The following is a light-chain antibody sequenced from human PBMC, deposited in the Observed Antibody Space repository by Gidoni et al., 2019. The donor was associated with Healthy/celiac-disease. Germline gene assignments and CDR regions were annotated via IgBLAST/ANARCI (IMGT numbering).Light chain of an antibody. V-gene: IGLV2-14*01. CDR2: EVS. CDR1: SSDVGGYHY. CDR3: SSYTSSSTLYVV. Sequence: QSALTQPAAVSGSPGQSNTISCTGTSSDVGGYHYVAWYQQHPGKAPKLMIYEVSNRPSGVSYRFSGSKSGNTASLTISGLQAADEADYYCSSYTSSSTLYVVFGGGTKLTVL. J-gene: IGLJ2*01.